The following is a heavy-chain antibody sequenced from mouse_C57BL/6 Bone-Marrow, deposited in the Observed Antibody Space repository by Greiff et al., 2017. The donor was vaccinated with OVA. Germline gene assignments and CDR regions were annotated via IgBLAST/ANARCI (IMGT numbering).Heavy chain of an antibody. CDR1: GYTFTDYY. Sequence: QVQLQQSGAELVRLGASVKLSCKASGYTFTDYYINWVKQRPGQGLEWIARIYPGSGNTYYNEKFKGKATLTAEKSSSTAYMQLSSLTSEDSAVYFCARWGGRDYWGQGTTLTVSS. CDR3: ARWGGRDY. D-gene: IGHD1-1*02. CDR2: IYPGSGNT. J-gene: IGHJ2*01. V-gene: IGHV1-76*01.